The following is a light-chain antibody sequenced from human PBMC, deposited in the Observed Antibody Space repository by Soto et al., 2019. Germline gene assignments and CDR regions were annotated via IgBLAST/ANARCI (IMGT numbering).Light chain of an antibody. Sequence: DIQVTQSPSSLSASVGDRVTITCRTSQNIRQDLSWYQQKQGSPPKLLIHSAVFSQSGVPSRFTGSGSGTDFALTISSLQADDFAMYFCQQTYRTPPFTFGPGTRVDLK. CDR2: SAV. J-gene: IGKJ3*01. CDR3: QQTYRTPPFT. V-gene: IGKV1-39*01. CDR1: QNIRQD.